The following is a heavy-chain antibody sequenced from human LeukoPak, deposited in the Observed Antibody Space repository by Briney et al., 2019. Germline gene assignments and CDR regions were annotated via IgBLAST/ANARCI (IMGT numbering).Heavy chain of an antibody. CDR3: ARSGELLRWFDP. CDR1: GGSFSGYY. Sequence: SETLSLTCAVYGGSFSGYYWTWIRQPPGKGLEWIGEINHSGSTNYNPSLKSRVTISVDTSKNQFSLKLSSVTAADTAAYYCARSGELLRWFDPWGQGTLVTVSS. J-gene: IGHJ5*02. CDR2: INHSGST. D-gene: IGHD2-15*01. V-gene: IGHV4-34*01.